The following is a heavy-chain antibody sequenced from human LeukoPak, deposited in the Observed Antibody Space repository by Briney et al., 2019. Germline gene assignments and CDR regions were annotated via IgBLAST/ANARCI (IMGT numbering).Heavy chain of an antibody. CDR3: ARDDNSGYFYGAGGY. CDR1: GYTFTSYY. D-gene: IGHD3-22*01. V-gene: IGHV1-46*01. CDR2: INPSGGST. J-gene: IGHJ4*02. Sequence: ASVRVSCKASGYTFTSYYMHWVRQAPGQGLEWMRIINPSGGSTNYAQKFQGRVTMTRDTSTSTVYMELSSLRSEDTAVYYCARDDNSGYFYGAGGYWGQGTLVTVSS.